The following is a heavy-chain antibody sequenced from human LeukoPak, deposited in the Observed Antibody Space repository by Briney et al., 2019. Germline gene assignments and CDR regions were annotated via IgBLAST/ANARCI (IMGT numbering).Heavy chain of an antibody. V-gene: IGHV4-61*02. CDR2: IYTSGST. Sequence: SETLSLTCTVSGGSISSGGYYWSWIRQPAGKGLEWIGRIYTSGSTNYNPSLKSRVTMSVDTSKNQFSLKLSSVTAADTAVYYCARAQYYYDYIDYWGQGTLVTVSS. CDR3: ARAQYYYDYIDY. CDR1: GGSISSGGYY. J-gene: IGHJ4*02. D-gene: IGHD3-22*01.